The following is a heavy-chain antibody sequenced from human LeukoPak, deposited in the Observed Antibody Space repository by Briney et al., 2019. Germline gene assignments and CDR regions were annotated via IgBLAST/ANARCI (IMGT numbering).Heavy chain of an antibody. D-gene: IGHD3-22*01. V-gene: IGHV1-2*02. CDR2: INPNSGGT. Sequence: ASVKVSCKASGYTFTGYYMRWVRQAPGQGLEWMGWINPNSGGTNYAQKFQGRVTMTRDTSISTAYMELSRLRSDDTAVYYCASEKHSSGYSPRDYNWFDPWGQGTLVTVSS. CDR3: ASEKHSSGYSPRDYNWFDP. J-gene: IGHJ5*02. CDR1: GYTFTGYY.